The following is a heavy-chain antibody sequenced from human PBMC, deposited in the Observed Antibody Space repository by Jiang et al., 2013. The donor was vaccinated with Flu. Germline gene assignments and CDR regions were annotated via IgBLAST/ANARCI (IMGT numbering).Heavy chain of an antibody. Sequence: VLLKPSETLSLTCTVSGYSVSSGFYWGWIRQPPGKGLEWIGEINHSGSTNYNPSLKSRVTISVDTSKNQFSLKLSPVTAADTAVYYCARELRYYGERLGFDYWGQGTLVTVSS. D-gene: IGHD4-17*01. CDR1: GYSVSSGFY. CDR2: INHSGST. V-gene: IGHV4-38-2*02. CDR3: ARELRYYGERLGFDY. J-gene: IGHJ4*02.